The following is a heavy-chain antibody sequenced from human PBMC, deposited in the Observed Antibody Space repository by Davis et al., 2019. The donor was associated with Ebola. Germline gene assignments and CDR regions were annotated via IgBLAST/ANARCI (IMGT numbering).Heavy chain of an antibody. CDR2: IWYDGSNK. D-gene: IGHD4-17*01. Sequence: GGSLRLSCAASGFTFSSYAMHWVRQAPGKGLEWVAVIWYDGSNKYYADSVKGRFTTSRDNSKNTLYLQMNSLRAEDTAVYYCARAMETTFYYYGMDVWGQGTTVTVSS. CDR3: ARAMETTFYYYGMDV. CDR1: GFTFSSYA. J-gene: IGHJ6*02. V-gene: IGHV3-33*08.